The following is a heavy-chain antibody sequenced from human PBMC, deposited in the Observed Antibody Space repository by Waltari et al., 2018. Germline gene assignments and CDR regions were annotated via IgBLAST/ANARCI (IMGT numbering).Heavy chain of an antibody. CDR2: IYYTGGP. CDR1: GGSMNSDY. V-gene: IGHV4-59*01. D-gene: IGHD3-10*01. Sequence: QVHLQESGPGLVKPWETLYLTCTVSGGSMNSDYWTWIRQPPGKGLEWIGYIYYTGGPNYNPSLDSRVTISVDTSRKQCSLRLTSVTTADTAVYFCARFVPLRGLDLWGPGMLVSVSS. J-gene: IGHJ5*02. CDR3: ARFVPLRGLDL.